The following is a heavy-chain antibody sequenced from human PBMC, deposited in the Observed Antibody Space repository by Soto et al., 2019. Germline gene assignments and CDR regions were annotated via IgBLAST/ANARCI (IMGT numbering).Heavy chain of an antibody. D-gene: IGHD3-22*01. J-gene: IGHJ3*02. CDR1: GYTFTSYA. Sequence: ASVKVACKASGYTFTSYAMHWVRQAPGQRLEWMGWINAGNGNTKYSQKFQGRVTITRDTSASTAYMELSSLRSEDTAVYYCARGSYYYDSSGYYTGAFDICGQGTMVIVSS. CDR2: INAGNGNT. CDR3: ARGSYYYDSSGYYTGAFDI. V-gene: IGHV1-3*01.